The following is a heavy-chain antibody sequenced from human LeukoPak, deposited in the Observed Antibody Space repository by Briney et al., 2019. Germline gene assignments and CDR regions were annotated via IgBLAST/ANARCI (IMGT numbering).Heavy chain of an antibody. V-gene: IGHV1-8*01. CDR3: ARAGTVTTGYGMDV. J-gene: IGHJ6*02. Sequence: GASVKVSCTASGYTFTSYDINWVRQATGQGLEWMGWMNPNSGNTGYAQKFQGRVTMTRNTSISTAYMELSSLRSEDTAVYYCARAGTVTTGYGMDVWGQGTTVTVSS. CDR2: MNPNSGNT. CDR1: GYTFTSYD. D-gene: IGHD4-17*01.